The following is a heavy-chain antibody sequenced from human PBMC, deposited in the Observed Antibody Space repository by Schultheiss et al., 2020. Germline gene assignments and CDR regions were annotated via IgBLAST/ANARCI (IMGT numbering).Heavy chain of an antibody. J-gene: IGHJ2*01. V-gene: IGHV3-64*04. CDR2: ISGSGGST. D-gene: IGHD1-26*01. CDR3: ARDPVVGATTFWYFDL. CDR1: GFTFSSYA. Sequence: GESLKISCSASGFTFSSYAMHWVRQAPGKGLEYVSAISGSGGSTYYADSVKGRFTISRDNSKNTLYLQMNSLRAEDTAVYYCARDPVVGATTFWYFDLWGRGTLVTVSS.